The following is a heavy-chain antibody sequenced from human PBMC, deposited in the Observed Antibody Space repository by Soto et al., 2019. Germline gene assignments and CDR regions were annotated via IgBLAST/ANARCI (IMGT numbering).Heavy chain of an antibody. V-gene: IGHV1-18*01. CDR3: ERDAFGSSNWYGGHFDF. J-gene: IGHJ4*02. Sequence: QVQLVQSGAAVQKPGASVMVSCKASGFTLTTYGISWVRQAPGQGLEWLGWISGSDANTHYEQNLRGLVTMTRDISTSTVYLELSSLTSDHASVYYCERDAFGSSNWYGGHFDFWGQGTLVTVSS. CDR1: GFTLTTYG. D-gene: IGHD2-2*01. CDR2: ISGSDANT.